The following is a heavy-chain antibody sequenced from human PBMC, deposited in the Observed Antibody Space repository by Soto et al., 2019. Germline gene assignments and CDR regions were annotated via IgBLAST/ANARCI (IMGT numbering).Heavy chain of an antibody. J-gene: IGHJ3*02. CDR1: GDPISSGDYY. CDR3: ARRYGWAFDI. Sequence: SETLSLTCTVSGDPISSGDYYWSWSRQPPGKGLEWIGYIYHSGSTYYNPSLKSRVTISVDRSKNQFSLKLSSVTAADTAVYYCARRYGWAFDIWGQGTMVTVSS. D-gene: IGHD3-16*01. V-gene: IGHV4-30-2*01. CDR2: IYHSGST.